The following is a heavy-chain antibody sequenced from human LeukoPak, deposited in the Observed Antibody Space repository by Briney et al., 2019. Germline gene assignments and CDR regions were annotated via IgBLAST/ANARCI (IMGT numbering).Heavy chain of an antibody. V-gene: IGHV4-4*02. Sequence: GSLRLSCVASGFTFSTYAMNWVRQAPGKGLEWIGEIYHSGSTNYNPSLKSRVTISVDKSKNQFSLKLSSVTAADTAVYYCAGTDHYYDSSGYILGDAFDIWGQGTMVTVSS. D-gene: IGHD3-22*01. CDR2: IYHSGST. J-gene: IGHJ3*02. CDR1: GFTFSTYAM. CDR3: AGTDHYYDSSGYILGDAFDI.